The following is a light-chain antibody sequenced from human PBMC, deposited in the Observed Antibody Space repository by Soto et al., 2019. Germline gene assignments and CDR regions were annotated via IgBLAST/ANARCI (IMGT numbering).Light chain of an antibody. V-gene: IGLV1-44*01. J-gene: IGLJ3*02. Sequence: QSVLTQPPSASGTPGQRVTISCSGSNSNVGSNSVNWYQQLPGMAPKLLLYSDNQRPSGVPGRFSGSKSGSSASLAISGLQSEDEADYHCSTWDDNLSTWLFGGGTKLTVL. CDR1: NSNVGSNS. CDR2: SDN. CDR3: STWDDNLSTWL.